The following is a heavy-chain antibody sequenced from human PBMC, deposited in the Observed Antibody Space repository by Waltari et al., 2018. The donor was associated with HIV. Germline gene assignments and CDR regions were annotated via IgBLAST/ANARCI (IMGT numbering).Heavy chain of an antibody. Sequence: QVQLVESGGGVVQPGGSLRLSCAASGFTFSSYGMHWVRQAPGKGLEWVAFIRYDGSNKYYADSVKGRFTISRDNSKNTLYLQMNSLRAEDTAVYYCANIVVVPAARGIDAFDIWGQGTMVTVSS. CDR1: GFTFSSYG. CDR2: IRYDGSNK. CDR3: ANIVVVPAARGIDAFDI. D-gene: IGHD2-2*01. J-gene: IGHJ3*02. V-gene: IGHV3-30*02.